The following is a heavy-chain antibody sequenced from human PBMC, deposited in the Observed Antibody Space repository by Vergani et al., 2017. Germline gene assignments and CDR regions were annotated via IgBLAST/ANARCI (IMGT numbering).Heavy chain of an antibody. Sequence: QVQLQESGPGLVKPSQTLSLTCTVSGGSISSGGYYWSWIRQHPGKGLEWIGYIYYSGSTYYNPSLKSRVTISVDTSKNQFSLKLSSVTAADTAVYYCAGYCSSTSCHGVDFDNWGQGTLVTVSS. CDR1: GGSISSGGYY. D-gene: IGHD2-2*01. J-gene: IGHJ4*02. CDR2: IYYSGST. CDR3: AGYCSSTSCHGVDFDN. V-gene: IGHV4-31*03.